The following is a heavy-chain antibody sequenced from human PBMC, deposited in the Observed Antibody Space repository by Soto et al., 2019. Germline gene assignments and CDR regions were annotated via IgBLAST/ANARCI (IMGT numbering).Heavy chain of an antibody. J-gene: IGHJ4*02. D-gene: IGHD3-22*01. Sequence: LRLSCAASGFTFSSYSMNWVRQAPGKGLEWVSSISSSSSYIYYADSVKGRFTISRDNAKNSLYLQMNSLRAEETAVYYCARTYYYYDSSGYHYVYYFDYWGQGTLVTVSS. CDR3: ARTYYYYDSSGYHYVYYFDY. CDR1: GFTFSSYS. V-gene: IGHV3-21*01. CDR2: ISSSSSYI.